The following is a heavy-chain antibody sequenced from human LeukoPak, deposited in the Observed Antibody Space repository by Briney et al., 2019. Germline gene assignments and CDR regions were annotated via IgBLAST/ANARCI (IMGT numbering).Heavy chain of an antibody. J-gene: IGHJ6*04. V-gene: IGHV3-23*01. D-gene: IGHD6-19*01. Sequence: GGSLRLSCAASGFTFSSYGMSWVRQAPGKGLEWVSAISGSGGSTYYADSVKGRFTISRDNAKNSLYLQMNSLRAEDTAVYYCARASLYSSGLVGDVWGKGTTVTVSS. CDR2: ISGSGGST. CDR1: GFTFSSYG. CDR3: ARASLYSSGLVGDV.